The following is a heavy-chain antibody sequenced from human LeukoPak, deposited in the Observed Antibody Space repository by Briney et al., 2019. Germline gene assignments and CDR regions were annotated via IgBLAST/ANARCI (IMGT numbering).Heavy chain of an antibody. Sequence: GGSLRLSCAASGFTFNDYGMNWVRQPPGKGLEWVSGINGIGGSTDYADFVKGRFTISRDSATNSLFLQMTSLRVEDTAFYFCARVGYCISSSCPRWDVFDMWGRGTMVTVSS. V-gene: IGHV3-20*04. CDR1: GFTFNDYG. D-gene: IGHD2-2*01. J-gene: IGHJ3*02. CDR3: ARVGYCISSSCPRWDVFDM. CDR2: INGIGGST.